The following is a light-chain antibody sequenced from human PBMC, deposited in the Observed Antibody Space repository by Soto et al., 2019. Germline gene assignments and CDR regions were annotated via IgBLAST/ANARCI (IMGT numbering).Light chain of an antibody. V-gene: IGKV3-15*01. CDR1: QSVSSN. CDR2: GAS. Sequence: EIVMTQSPATLSVSPGERATLSCRASQSVSSNLAWYQQKPGQAPRLLIYGASTRATGIPARFSGSGSGTEFTLTSSGSRSEDVAAYPSPHPPTSPSTFAQGTRLEIK. CDR3: PHPPTSPST. J-gene: IGKJ5*01.